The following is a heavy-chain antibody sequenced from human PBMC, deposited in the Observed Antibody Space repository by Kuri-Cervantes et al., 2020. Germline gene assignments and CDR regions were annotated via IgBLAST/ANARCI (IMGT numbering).Heavy chain of an antibody. CDR1: GYTFTSYA. CDR2: INAGNGDT. Sequence: GGSLRLSCKASGYTFTSYAIHWVRQAPGQRLEWMGWINAGNGDTKYSQNLQGRVTFTRDTSASTAYMDLSSLRSEDTAVYYCARSLDGSGSYYSADAFDIWGQGTMVTVSS. J-gene: IGHJ3*02. D-gene: IGHD3-10*01. V-gene: IGHV1-3*01. CDR3: ARSLDGSGSYYSADAFDI.